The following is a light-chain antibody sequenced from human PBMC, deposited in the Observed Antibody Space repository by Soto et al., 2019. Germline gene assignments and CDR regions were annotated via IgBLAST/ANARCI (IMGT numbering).Light chain of an antibody. CDR2: AQX. J-gene: IGKJ5*01. V-gene: IGKV3-20*01. CDR1: QSFSSSH. Sequence: VLTQSPGTLSLSPGESATLACRASQSFSSSHPTWFLQKPGQSPTLLXXAQXNRAAGIPERFSGSGSGKDFTLTISRLEPENFAVYYCQQYNKWPPSTFGQGTRLEIK. CDR3: QQYNKWPPST.